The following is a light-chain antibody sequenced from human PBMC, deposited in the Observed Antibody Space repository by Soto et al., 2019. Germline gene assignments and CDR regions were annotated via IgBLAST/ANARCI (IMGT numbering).Light chain of an antibody. CDR3: QQYNSWPLT. CDR1: QSVDSN. V-gene: IGKV3-15*01. J-gene: IGKJ4*01. CDR2: GAS. Sequence: EIVMTHSPATLSVSPGERATLSCRASQSVDSNLAWYQQKPGQAPRLLIYGASTRATGISARFSGSGSGTEFTLTISSLQSEDFAVYYCQQYNSWPLTFGGGTKVDIK.